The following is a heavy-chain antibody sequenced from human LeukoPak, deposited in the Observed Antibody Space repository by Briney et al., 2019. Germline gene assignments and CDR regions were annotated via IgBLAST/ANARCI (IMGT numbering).Heavy chain of an antibody. CDR3: ARDPKWESGYSFDY. D-gene: IGHD5-12*01. Sequence: PGGSLRLSCAPSGFTFSSYSMNWVRQAPGKGLEWVSSISSSSSYIYYADSVKGRFTISRDNAKNSLYLQMNSLRAEDTAVYYCARDPKWESGYSFDYWGQGTLVTVSS. CDR2: ISSSSSYI. V-gene: IGHV3-21*01. CDR1: GFTFSSYS. J-gene: IGHJ4*02.